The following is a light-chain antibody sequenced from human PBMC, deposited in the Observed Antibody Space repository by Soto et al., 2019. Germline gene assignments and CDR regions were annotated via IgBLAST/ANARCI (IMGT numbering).Light chain of an antibody. Sequence: EVVLTQSPATLSLSPGERATLSCRAKQNVVFYLAWYQQKPGQAPRLLIYDASNRATGIPARFSGSGSGTDFTLTISSLEPEDFAVYYCQHRTNWPITFGQGTRLEIK. CDR1: QNVVFY. V-gene: IGKV3-11*01. J-gene: IGKJ5*01. CDR2: DAS. CDR3: QHRTNWPIT.